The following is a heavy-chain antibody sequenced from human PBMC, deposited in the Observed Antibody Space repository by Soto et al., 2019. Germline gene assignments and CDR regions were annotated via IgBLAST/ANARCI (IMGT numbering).Heavy chain of an antibody. D-gene: IGHD2-15*01. CDR1: GGTFSSYV. J-gene: IGHJ6*02. CDR3: AGRYCSGGGCYYYYYGMDV. V-gene: IGHV1-69*01. CDR2: IIPMFGTG. Sequence: QMQLVQSGAEVKKPGSSVKVSCKASGGTFSSYVIIWVRQAPGQGLEWMGGIIPMFGTGNYAQKFQGRVTITADESTRTAYMELNSLRSEDTAVYYCAGRYCSGGGCYYYYYGMDVWGQGTTVTVSS.